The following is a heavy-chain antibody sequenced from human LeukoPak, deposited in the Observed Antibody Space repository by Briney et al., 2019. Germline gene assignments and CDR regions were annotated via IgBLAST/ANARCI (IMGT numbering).Heavy chain of an antibody. CDR3: ARVMSGSGSKYFDY. CDR2: ISSTGETS. Sequence: GGSLRLSCAASGFTFSSLPMHWVRQVPGKGLEYVSAISSTGETSYYANSVKDRFTISRDNSKNTLYLQMGSLRTEDMAVYYCARVMSGSGSKYFDYWGQGALVTVSS. J-gene: IGHJ4*02. V-gene: IGHV3-64*01. D-gene: IGHD3-10*01. CDR1: GFTFSSLP.